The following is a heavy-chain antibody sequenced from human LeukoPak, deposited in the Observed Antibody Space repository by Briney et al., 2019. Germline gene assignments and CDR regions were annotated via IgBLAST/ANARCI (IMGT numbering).Heavy chain of an antibody. CDR1: GFTFNDYG. V-gene: IGHV3-20*04. CDR3: ASGGIYYGAAFDF. D-gene: IGHD2-15*01. J-gene: IGHJ4*02. Sequence: AGSLRLSCAASGFTFNDYGMSWVRQAPGKGLEWVSGINWNGGSKVYADSVKGRFTISRDNAKNYLYLQMNSLRAEDTAFYYCASGGIYYGAAFDFWGQGTLVSVSA. CDR2: INWNGGSK.